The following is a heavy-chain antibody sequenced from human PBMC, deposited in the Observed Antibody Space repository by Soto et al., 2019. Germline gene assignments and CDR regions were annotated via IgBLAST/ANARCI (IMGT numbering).Heavy chain of an antibody. CDR1: GFSLTNGRMG. J-gene: IGHJ6*02. CDR3: ARMGGDYNYYGLDV. D-gene: IGHD4-17*01. CDR2: FFSDAER. Sequence: GSGPTLVNPTATLTLTCSVSGFSLTNGRMGVSWIRQPPGKALEWLAHFFSDAERSYSTSMQSRLNMYKDSSGSQVVLTMTNMAPADTATYFCARMGGDYNYYGLDVWGHGIAVTVSS. V-gene: IGHV2-26*01.